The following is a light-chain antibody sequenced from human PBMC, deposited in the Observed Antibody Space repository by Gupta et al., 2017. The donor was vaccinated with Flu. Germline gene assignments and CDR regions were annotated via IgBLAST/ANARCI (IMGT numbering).Light chain of an antibody. CDR1: QSVSSY. V-gene: IGKV3-11*01. J-gene: IGKJ5*01. CDR3: QQRSNWTPIT. Sequence: EIALTQSPATLSLSPGERATLSCRASQSVSSYLAWYQQKPGQAPRLLIYDASNRATGIPARFSGSGSGTDFTLTISSLEPEDFAVYYCQQRSNWTPITFGQGTRLEIK. CDR2: DAS.